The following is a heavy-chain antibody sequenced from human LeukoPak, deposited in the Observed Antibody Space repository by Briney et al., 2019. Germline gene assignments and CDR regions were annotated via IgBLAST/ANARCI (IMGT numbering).Heavy chain of an antibody. D-gene: IGHD1/OR15-1a*01. CDR2: IYTSGNT. V-gene: IGHV4-4*07. CDR3: AVNNRDY. J-gene: IGHJ4*02. Sequence: SETLSVTCTVSGASVGDYYWSWIRQAAGKGLEWLGRIYTSGNTIYNPSLQSRVTISVDMSKNQFSLRLISMTAADTGIYYCAVNNRDYWGQGTLVTVSS. CDR1: GASVGDYY.